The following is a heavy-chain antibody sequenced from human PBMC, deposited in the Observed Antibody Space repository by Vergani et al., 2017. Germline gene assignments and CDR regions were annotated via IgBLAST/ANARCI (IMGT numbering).Heavy chain of an antibody. D-gene: IGHD3/OR15-3a*01. V-gene: IGHV4-61*02. J-gene: IGHJ5*02. CDR2: VYPSGTT. CDR3: ARGETRTDWFDP. CDR1: GGSMQSGSFY. Sequence: QLQLQESGPGLVKPSETLSLTCTVSGGSMQSGSFYWTWIRQTAERRLEWMGRVYPSGTTNYNPSLNGRVTIFVDKSKNLLSLRLNSVTAADTAVYYCARGETRTDWFDPWGQGTLVTVSS.